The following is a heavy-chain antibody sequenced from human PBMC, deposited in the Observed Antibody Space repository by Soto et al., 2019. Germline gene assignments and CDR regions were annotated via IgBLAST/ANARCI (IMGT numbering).Heavy chain of an antibody. D-gene: IGHD5-12*01. J-gene: IGHJ4*02. Sequence: GASVKVSCKASGGTFSHSTVAWLRQSPGHRPEWMGMIIPMFGSTNSAQKFRDRVTFSADTYTNTAYMELSSLRSEDTAVYYCATPSGLLGQYSALPDNWGQGTLVTVSS. CDR1: GGTFSHST. V-gene: IGHV1-69*08. CDR3: ATPSGLLGQYSALPDN. CDR2: IIPMFGST.